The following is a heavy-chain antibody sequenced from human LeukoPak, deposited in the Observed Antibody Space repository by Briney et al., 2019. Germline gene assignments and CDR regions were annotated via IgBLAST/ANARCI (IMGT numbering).Heavy chain of an antibody. Sequence: PSQTLSLTCTVSGGSISSGDYYWSWIRQPPGKGLEWIGYIYYSGSTYYNPSLKSRVTISVDTSKNQFSLKLSSVTAADTAVYYCARAPLTGYQIDYWGQGTLVTVS. CDR1: GGSISSGDYY. CDR3: ARAPLTGYQIDY. D-gene: IGHD3-9*01. V-gene: IGHV4-30-4*01. J-gene: IGHJ4*02. CDR2: IYYSGST.